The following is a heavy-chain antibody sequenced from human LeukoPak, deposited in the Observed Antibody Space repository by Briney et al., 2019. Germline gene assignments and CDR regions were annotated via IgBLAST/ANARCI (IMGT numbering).Heavy chain of an antibody. Sequence: GASVKVSCKASGYTFTSYGISWVRQAPGQGLEWMGWISAYNGNTNYAQKLQGRVTMTTDTSTSTAYMELRSLRSEDMAVYYCARGGSSGYYPLDAFDIWGQGTMVTVSS. D-gene: IGHD3-22*01. V-gene: IGHV1-18*03. CDR1: GYTFTSYG. CDR3: ARGGSSGYYPLDAFDI. J-gene: IGHJ3*02. CDR2: ISAYNGNT.